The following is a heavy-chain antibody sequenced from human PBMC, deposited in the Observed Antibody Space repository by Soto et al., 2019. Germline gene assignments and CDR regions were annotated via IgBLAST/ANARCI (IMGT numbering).Heavy chain of an antibody. CDR3: TTMDNYGGNLPFAY. CDR1: GFTFNDAW. CDR2: IKGKTDGGTT. D-gene: IGHD4-17*01. Sequence: PGGSLRLSCASSGFTFNDAWMTWVRQAPGKGLEWVGRIKGKTDGGTTDYAAPVKGRFTISRDDSKTTLYLQMNSLKTEDTAVYYCTTMDNYGGNLPFAYWGQGTLVTVSS. J-gene: IGHJ4*02. V-gene: IGHV3-15*07.